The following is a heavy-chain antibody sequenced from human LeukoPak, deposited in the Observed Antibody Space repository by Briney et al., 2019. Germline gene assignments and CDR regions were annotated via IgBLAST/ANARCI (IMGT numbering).Heavy chain of an antibody. J-gene: IGHJ4*02. V-gene: IGHV3-23*01. CDR2: INYSGSST. Sequence: GGSLRLSCATSGFSFSSYAMTWVRQAPGKGLDWVSSINYSGSSTHYADSVMGRSTISSDNSNNTLYLQMNSLRAEETAVYYCARQNYYDPCGYSVTFDYWGQGTLVTVSS. CDR1: GFSFSSYA. CDR3: ARQNYYDPCGYSVTFDY. D-gene: IGHD3-22*01.